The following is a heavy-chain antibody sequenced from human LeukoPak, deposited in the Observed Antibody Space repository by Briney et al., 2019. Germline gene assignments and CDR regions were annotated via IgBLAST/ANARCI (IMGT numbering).Heavy chain of an antibody. CDR2: FDPEGGET. CDR1: GYTLTELS. J-gene: IGHJ5*02. V-gene: IGHV1-24*01. Sequence: ASVKVSCKVSGYTLTELSMHWVRQAPGKGLEWMGGFDPEGGETIYAQKFQGRVTMTEDTSTDTAHMELSSLRSEDTAVYYCATEGGDYYDSSGQKNWFDPWGQGTLVTVSS. D-gene: IGHD3-22*01. CDR3: ATEGGDYYDSSGQKNWFDP.